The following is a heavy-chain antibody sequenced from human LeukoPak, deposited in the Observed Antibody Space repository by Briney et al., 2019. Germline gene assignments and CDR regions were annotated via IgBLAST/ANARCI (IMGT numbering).Heavy chain of an antibody. CDR2: ISSSGSTI. V-gene: IGHV3-48*03. J-gene: IGHJ4*02. CDR1: GFTFSSYE. CDR3: ARDYEPEYYDFWSGPPYYFDY. D-gene: IGHD3-3*01. Sequence: GGSLRLSCAASGFTFSSYEMNWVRQAPGKGLEWVSYISSSGSTIYYADSVKGRFTISRDNAKNSLYLQMNSLRAEDTAVYYCARDYEPEYYDFWSGPPYYFDYWGQGTLVTVSS.